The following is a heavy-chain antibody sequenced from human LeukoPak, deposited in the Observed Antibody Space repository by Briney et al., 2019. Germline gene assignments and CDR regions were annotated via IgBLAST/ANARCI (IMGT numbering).Heavy chain of an antibody. CDR3: VKVSAAGSVDH. CDR1: GFTFDDYA. V-gene: IGHV3-9*01. Sequence: GGSLRLSCAASGFTFDDYAMHWVRQAPGNGLEWVSGIGWNSGGIVYADSVKGRFTISRDNAKKSLYLQMNSLGAEDTALYYCVKVSAAGSVDHWGQGTLVTVSS. D-gene: IGHD6-13*01. J-gene: IGHJ4*02. CDR2: IGWNSGGI.